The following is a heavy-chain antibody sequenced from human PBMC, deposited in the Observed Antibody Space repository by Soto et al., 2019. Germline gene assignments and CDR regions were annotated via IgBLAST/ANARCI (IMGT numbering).Heavy chain of an antibody. CDR3: ARDGAGAYGLGWFDP. V-gene: IGHV4-31*03. D-gene: IGHD2-21*01. Sequence: QVQLQESGPGLVKPSQTLSLTCTVSGDSISRGGYYWNWLRQHPRKGLEWIGYIYHSGSTIYNPSLKSRVTXSXXXSXNRLSLELSNVTAADTAVYYCARDGAGAYGLGWFDPWGQGILVTVSS. J-gene: IGHJ5*02. CDR1: GDSISRGGYY. CDR2: IYHSGST.